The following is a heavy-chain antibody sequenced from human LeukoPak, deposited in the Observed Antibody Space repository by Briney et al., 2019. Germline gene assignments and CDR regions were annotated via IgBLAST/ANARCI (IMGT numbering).Heavy chain of an antibody. D-gene: IGHD5-24*01. CDR2: INHSGST. Sequence: SETLSLTCAVYGGSFSGYFWSWIRQPPGKGLEWIGEINHSGSTNYNPSLKSRITISVDTSKNQFSLKLSSVTAADTAVYYCARGRGYNAFDYWGQGTLVTVSS. CDR1: GGSFSGYF. CDR3: ARGRGYNAFDY. V-gene: IGHV4-34*01. J-gene: IGHJ4*02.